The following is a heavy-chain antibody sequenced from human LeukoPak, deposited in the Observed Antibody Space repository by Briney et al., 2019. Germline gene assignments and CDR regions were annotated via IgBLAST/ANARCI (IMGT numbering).Heavy chain of an antibody. V-gene: IGHV3-30-3*01. CDR2: ISYDGSNK. CDR1: GFTFSSYA. D-gene: IGHD6-13*01. Sequence: GGSLRLSCAASGFTFSSYAMHWVRQAPGKGLEWVAVISYDGSNKYYADSVKGRFTISRDNSKNTLYLQMNSLRAEDTAVYYCARDRETAAGLDYWGQGTLVTVSS. CDR3: ARDRETAAGLDY. J-gene: IGHJ4*02.